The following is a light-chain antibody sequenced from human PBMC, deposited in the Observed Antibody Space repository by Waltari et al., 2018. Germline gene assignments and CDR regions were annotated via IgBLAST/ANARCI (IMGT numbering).Light chain of an antibody. CDR3: QEYFITPFT. CDR1: QSLMYSSNNKYF. Sequence: DIVMSQSPDSLAVSLGEGATINCRFSQSLMYSSNNKYFLAWYQQKPGQSPKMLFYLASSRHAGVPDRFTGSWSGKDFTLTNTSVQPEDVAIYYCQEYFITPFTFGPGTKVEIK. CDR2: LAS. V-gene: IGKV4-1*01. J-gene: IGKJ3*01.